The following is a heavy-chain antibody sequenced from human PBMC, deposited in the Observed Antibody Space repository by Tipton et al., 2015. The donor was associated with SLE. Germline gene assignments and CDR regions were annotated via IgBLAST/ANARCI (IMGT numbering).Heavy chain of an antibody. CDR3: AKVGLLSSFDY. J-gene: IGHJ4*02. Sequence: SLRLPCAASGFTFSSYAMSWVRQAPGKGLEWVSTISGSGGRTYYADSVKGRFTISRDNSKNTLYLQVNSLRAEDTAVYFCAKVGLLSSFDYWGQGTLVTVSS. D-gene: IGHD2-21*01. V-gene: IGHV3-23*01. CDR2: ISGSGGRT. CDR1: GFTFSSYA.